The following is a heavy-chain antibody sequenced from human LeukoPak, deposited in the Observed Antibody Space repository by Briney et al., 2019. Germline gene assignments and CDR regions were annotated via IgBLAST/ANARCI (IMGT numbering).Heavy chain of an antibody. CDR1: GFTFSSHW. Sequence: PGGSLRLSCAASGFTFSSHWMHWVRQAPGKGLVWVSRINNDGSNTMYADSVKGRFTSSRDNAKNTLYLQMDSLRAEDAAVYYCARGYIGPDYWGQGTLVTVSS. D-gene: IGHD1-26*01. CDR2: INNDGSNT. V-gene: IGHV3-74*03. CDR3: ARGYIGPDY. J-gene: IGHJ4*02.